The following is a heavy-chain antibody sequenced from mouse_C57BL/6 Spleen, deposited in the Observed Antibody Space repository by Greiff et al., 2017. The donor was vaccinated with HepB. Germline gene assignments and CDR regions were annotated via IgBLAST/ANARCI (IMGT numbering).Heavy chain of an antibody. CDR2: INPSSGYT. D-gene: IGHD1-1*01. CDR3: ARSDYGNGYFDY. Sequence: VQLQQSGAELARPGASVKMSCKASGYTFTSYTMHWVKQRPGQGLEWIGYINPSSGYTKYKQKFKDKATLTADKSSSTAYMQLSSLTSEDSAVYYCARSDYGNGYFDYWGQGTTLTVSS. V-gene: IGHV1-4*01. CDR1: GYTFTSYT. J-gene: IGHJ2*01.